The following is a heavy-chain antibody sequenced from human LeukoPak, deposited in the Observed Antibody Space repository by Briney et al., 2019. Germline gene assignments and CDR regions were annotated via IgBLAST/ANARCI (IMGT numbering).Heavy chain of an antibody. CDR2: IYYSGSTNYNPSGNT. J-gene: IGHJ3*02. Sequence: SETLSLTYTVYGGSISSYYWSWIRQPPGKGLVWIGHIYYSGSTNYNPSGNTNYNPSVKSRVTISLDTSRTQVSLKLSAVTAADTAVYYCARDVCSGGSCRYFDIWGQGTMVTVSS. D-gene: IGHD2-15*01. CDR3: ARDVCSGGSCRYFDI. V-gene: IGHV4-59*01. CDR1: GGSISSYY.